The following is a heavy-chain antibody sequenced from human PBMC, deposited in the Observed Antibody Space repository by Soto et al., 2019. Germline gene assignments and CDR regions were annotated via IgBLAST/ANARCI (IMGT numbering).Heavy chain of an antibody. CDR3: ARDRGGYRYYYYYGMDV. Sequence: ASVKVSCKASGYTFTGYYMHWVRQAPGQGLEWMGWINPNSGGTNYAQKFQGRVTMTRDTSISTAYMELSRLRSDDTAVYYCARDRGGYRYYYYYGMDVWGQGTTVTVS. CDR2: INPNSGGT. V-gene: IGHV1-2*02. D-gene: IGHD3-10*01. J-gene: IGHJ6*02. CDR1: GYTFTGYY.